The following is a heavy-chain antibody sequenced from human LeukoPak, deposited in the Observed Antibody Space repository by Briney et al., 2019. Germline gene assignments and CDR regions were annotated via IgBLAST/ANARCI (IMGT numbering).Heavy chain of an antibody. V-gene: IGHV4-39*02. D-gene: IGHD2-2*01. J-gene: IGHJ4*02. CDR1: GGSLSRIISY. Sequence: SETLSLTRTVSGGSLSRIISYWGWIRPPPGNGLGWVGSIYYSATTTSQPSLESRPTISVDPSNSQFSLKLRSLPAADTAVSYCARDLLTSTSFDFWGQGNLVTVST. CDR3: ARDLLTSTSFDF. CDR2: IYYSATT.